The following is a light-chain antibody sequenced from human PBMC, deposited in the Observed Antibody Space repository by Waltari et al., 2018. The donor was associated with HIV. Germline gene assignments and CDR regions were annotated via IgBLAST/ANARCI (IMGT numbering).Light chain of an antibody. J-gene: IGLJ3*02. CDR2: RNN. CDR3: ATWDDSLSGLWV. V-gene: IGLV1-47*01. CDR1: SSTIGSNY. Sequence: QSVLTQPPSASGTPGQRVTFPCSGSSSTIGSNYVYWYQQLPGTAPKPLIYRNNQRPSGVPDRFSGSKSGTSASLAISGLRSEDEADYYCATWDDSLSGLWVFGGGTKLTVL.